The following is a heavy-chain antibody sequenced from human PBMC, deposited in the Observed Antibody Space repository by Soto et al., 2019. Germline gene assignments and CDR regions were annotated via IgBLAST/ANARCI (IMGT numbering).Heavy chain of an antibody. CDR3: VTLNPWGYMYV. Sequence: EVQLVESGGGLVQPGGSLKLSCAASGFTFRTSAMHWVRQASGKGLEWVGRIRDKLNNYATAYAASVKGRFTISRDDSDNASYLQMNSLKAEDTAVYYCVTLNPWGYMYVWGKGTTVTVSS. CDR1: GFTFRTSA. D-gene: IGHD3-16*01. J-gene: IGHJ6*03. CDR2: IRDKLNNYAT. V-gene: IGHV3-73*01.